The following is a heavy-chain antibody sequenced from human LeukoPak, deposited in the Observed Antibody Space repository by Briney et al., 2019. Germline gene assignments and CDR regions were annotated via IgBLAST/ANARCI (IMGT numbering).Heavy chain of an antibody. Sequence: SVKVSCKASGGIFSSYAISWVRQAPGQGLEWMGRIIPILGIANYAQKFQGRVTITADKSTSTAYMELSSLRSEDTAVYYCASGRHDYGDYVCDYWGQGTLVTVSS. CDR1: GGIFSSYA. V-gene: IGHV1-69*04. D-gene: IGHD4-17*01. J-gene: IGHJ4*02. CDR3: ASGRHDYGDYVCDY. CDR2: IIPILGIA.